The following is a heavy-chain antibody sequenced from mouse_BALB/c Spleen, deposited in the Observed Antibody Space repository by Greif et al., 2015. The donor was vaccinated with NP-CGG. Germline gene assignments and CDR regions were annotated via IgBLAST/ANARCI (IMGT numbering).Heavy chain of an antibody. D-gene: IGHD2-1*01. CDR1: GYTFTSYW. CDR2: IYPSDSYT. Sequence: QVQLKESGAELVRPGASAKLSCKASGYTFTSYWINWVKQRPGQGLEWIGNIYPSDSYTNYNQKFKDKATLTVDKSSSTAYMQLSSPTSEDSAVYYCTRSEGNYYFDYWGQGTTLTVSS. CDR3: TRSEGNYYFDY. V-gene: IGHV1-69*02. J-gene: IGHJ2*01.